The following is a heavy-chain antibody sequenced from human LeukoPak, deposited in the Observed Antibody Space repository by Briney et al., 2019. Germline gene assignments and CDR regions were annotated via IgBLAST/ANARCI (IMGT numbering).Heavy chain of an antibody. CDR2: ISYDGSNK. D-gene: IGHD2-21*02. CDR1: GFTFSSYA. CDR3: VRDCETHCGGDPPDY. J-gene: IGHJ4*02. V-gene: IGHV3-30-3*01. Sequence: GGSLRLSCAASGFTFSSYAMHWVRQAPGKGLEWVAVISYDGSNKYYADSVKGRFTISRDDAKNSLYLQMNSLRAGDTAVYYCVRDCETHCGGDPPDYWGQGTPVIVSS.